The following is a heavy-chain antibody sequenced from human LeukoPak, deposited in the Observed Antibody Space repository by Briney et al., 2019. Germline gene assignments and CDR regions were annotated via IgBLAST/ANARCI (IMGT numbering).Heavy chain of an antibody. V-gene: IGHV3-30-3*01. CDR1: GFTFSNYA. D-gene: IGHD6-6*01. CDR2: VSYDGSNE. CDR3: AREESMTFDY. J-gene: IGHJ4*02. Sequence: GGSLRLSCAASGFTFSNYAIHWVRQAPGKGLEWVAVVSYDGSNEYYADSVKGRFTISRDNSKNTLYLQMNSLRAEDTAVYYCAREESMTFDYWGQGTLVTVPS.